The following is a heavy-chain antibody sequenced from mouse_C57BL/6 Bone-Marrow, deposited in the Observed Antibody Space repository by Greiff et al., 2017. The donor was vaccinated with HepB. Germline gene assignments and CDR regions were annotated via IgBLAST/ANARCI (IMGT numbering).Heavy chain of an antibody. CDR3: ARFYDYFWFAY. V-gene: IGHV2-2*01. CDR1: GFSLTSYG. CDR2: IWSGGST. J-gene: IGHJ3*01. Sequence: VHLVESGPGLVQPSQSLSITCTVSGFSLTSYGVHWVRQSPGKGLEWLGVIWSGGSTDYNAAFISRLSISKDNSKSQVFFKMNSLQADDTAIYYCARFYDYFWFAYWGQGTLVTVSA. D-gene: IGHD2-4*01.